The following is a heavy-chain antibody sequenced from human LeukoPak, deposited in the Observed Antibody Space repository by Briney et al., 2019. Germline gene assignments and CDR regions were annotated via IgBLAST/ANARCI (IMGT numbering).Heavy chain of an antibody. Sequence: SETLSLTCAVYGGSFTDYYWSWIRQSPGKGLEWIGEINHDGSTNYNPSLKSQVTIAVDRHKNQFSLKLTSVSAADTAVYYCARAYNGYDYPWGQGTLVTVSS. CDR2: INHDGST. CDR1: GGSFTDYY. D-gene: IGHD5-12*01. J-gene: IGHJ5*02. CDR3: ARAYNGYDYP. V-gene: IGHV4-34*01.